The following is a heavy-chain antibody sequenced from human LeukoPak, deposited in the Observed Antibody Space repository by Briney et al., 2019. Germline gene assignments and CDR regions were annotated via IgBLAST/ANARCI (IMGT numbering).Heavy chain of an antibody. CDR2: ISSSSSYI. J-gene: IGHJ4*02. CDR3: ARVDLAGFDY. Sequence: GGSLRLSCAASGFTFSTYNMNWVRQAPGKGLEWVSSISSSSSYIYYADSVKGRFTVSRDNAKDSLYLQMNSLRAEDTAVYYCARVDLAGFDYWGQGTLVTVSS. D-gene: IGHD2-2*03. CDR1: GFTFSTYN. V-gene: IGHV3-21*01.